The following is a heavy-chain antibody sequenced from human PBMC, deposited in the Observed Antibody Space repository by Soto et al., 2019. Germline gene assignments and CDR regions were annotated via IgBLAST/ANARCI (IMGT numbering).Heavy chain of an antibody. CDR1: GFTFSSHA. CDR2: ITGSGDST. V-gene: IGHV3-23*01. D-gene: IGHD6-13*01. J-gene: IGHJ6*02. CDR3: ARDKWAAAGTSHGMDV. Sequence: HPGGSLRLSCAVSGFTFSSHAMSWVRQAPGKGLECVSSITGSGDSTYYADSVKGRFTISRDNSKNTLYLQMNSLRAEDTAVYYCARDKWAAAGTSHGMDVWGQGTTVTVSS.